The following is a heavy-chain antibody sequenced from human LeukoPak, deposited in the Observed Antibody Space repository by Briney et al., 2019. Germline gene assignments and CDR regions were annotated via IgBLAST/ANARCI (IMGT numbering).Heavy chain of an antibody. CDR2: IRGSGGST. V-gene: IGHV3-23*01. J-gene: IGHJ4*01. CDR1: GFTFSSYA. D-gene: IGHD1-26*01. Sequence: PGGSLRLSCVVSGFTFSSYAMTWVRQAPGKGLEWVSTIRGSGGSTYYADSVKGRFTISRDNSKNTLYLQMNSLRAEDTAVYYCARYKVGWEHYYFDYWGQEPWSPSPQ. CDR3: ARYKVGWEHYYFDY.